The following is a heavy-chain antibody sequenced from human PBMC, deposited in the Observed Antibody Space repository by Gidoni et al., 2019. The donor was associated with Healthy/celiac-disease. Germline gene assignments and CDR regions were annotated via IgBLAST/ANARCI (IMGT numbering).Heavy chain of an antibody. Sequence: QVQLVQSGAEVKKPGSSVKVSCTGPGQGLEWMGGLIPIFGTANDAQKFQGRVTITADESTSTAYMELSSLRSEDTAVYYWASARYYGDYPLYFDYWGQGTLVTVSS. D-gene: IGHD4-17*01. V-gene: IGHV1-69*01. CDR3: ASARYYGDYPLYFDY. J-gene: IGHJ4*02. CDR2: LIPIFGTA.